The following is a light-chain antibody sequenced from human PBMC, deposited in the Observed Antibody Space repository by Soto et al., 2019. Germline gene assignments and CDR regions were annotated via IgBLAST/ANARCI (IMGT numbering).Light chain of an antibody. J-gene: IGKJ2*01. CDR2: AAI. CDR1: QSISTY. V-gene: IGKV1-39*01. CDR3: QQTYSTPHT. Sequence: DIQMTQSPSSLSASVGDRVTITCRASQSISTYLNWYQHKPGKAPKLLIYAAISLQSGVPSRLSGSGSGTDFTLTISSLQPEDFATYYWQQTYSTPHTFGQGTKVEIK.